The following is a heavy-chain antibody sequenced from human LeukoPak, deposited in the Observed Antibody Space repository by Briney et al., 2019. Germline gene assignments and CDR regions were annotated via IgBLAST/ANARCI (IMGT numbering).Heavy chain of an antibody. J-gene: IGHJ5*02. CDR1: GYTFTSYG. D-gene: IGHD3-16*01. V-gene: IGHV1-18*01. CDR2: ISPYNGNT. CDR3: ARDYGGGIISA. Sequence: ASVNVSCKASGYTFTSYGITWVRQAPGQGLEWMGCISPYNGNTNYAQKLQVRVTMTADTSTSTAYMELRSLRSDDTAVYYCARDYGGGIISAWGQGTLVTVSS.